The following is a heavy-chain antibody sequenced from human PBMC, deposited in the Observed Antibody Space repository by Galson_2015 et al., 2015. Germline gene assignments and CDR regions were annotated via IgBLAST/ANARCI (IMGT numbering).Heavy chain of an antibody. J-gene: IGHJ3*02. V-gene: IGHV3-20*01. CDR2: INWNGGSS. D-gene: IGHD4-23*01. Sequence: SLRLSCAASGLTFDDYGMSWARQAPGKGLEWVSGINWNGGSSGYADSVKGRFTISRDNAKNSLYLQMNSLRAEDTALYHCARDRDYGGNTDAFDIWGQGTMVTVSS. CDR1: GLTFDDYG. CDR3: ARDRDYGGNTDAFDI.